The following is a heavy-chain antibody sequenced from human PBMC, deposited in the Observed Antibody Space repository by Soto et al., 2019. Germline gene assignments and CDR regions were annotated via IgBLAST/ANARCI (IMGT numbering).Heavy chain of an antibody. CDR3: ASFYDSSGPIGLGDYYGMDV. CDR1: CGSISSSSYY. J-gene: IGHJ6*02. CDR2: IYYSGST. D-gene: IGHD3-22*01. Sequence: LSLTCTVSCGSISSSSYYWGWIRQPPGKGMEWIGSIYYSGSTYYNPSLKSRVTISVDTSKNQFSLKLSSVTAADTAVYYCASFYDSSGPIGLGDYYGMDVWGQGTTVTVSS. V-gene: IGHV4-39*01.